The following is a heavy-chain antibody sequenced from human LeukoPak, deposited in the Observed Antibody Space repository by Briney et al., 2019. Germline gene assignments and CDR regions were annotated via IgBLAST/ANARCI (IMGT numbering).Heavy chain of an antibody. V-gene: IGHV3-23*01. Sequence: GGSLRLSCAASGFTFSSYAMSWVRQAPGKGLEWVSAISGSGGSTYYADSVKGRFTISRDNAKNSLYLQMNSLRAEDTAVYYCARDLSPEAIVGYNYFDYWGQGTLVTVSS. J-gene: IGHJ4*02. CDR3: ARDLSPEAIVGYNYFDY. D-gene: IGHD2-21*01. CDR2: ISGSGGST. CDR1: GFTFSSYA.